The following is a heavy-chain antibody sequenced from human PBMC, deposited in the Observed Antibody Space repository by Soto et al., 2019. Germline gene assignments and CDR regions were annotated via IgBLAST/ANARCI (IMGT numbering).Heavy chain of an antibody. CDR3: ARSTFYDILTGSYYYYAMDV. CDR1: GLTVSRTQ. CDR2: IYSAGST. J-gene: IGHJ6*02. Sequence: GGSLRLSCAVSGLTVSRTQMSWVRQAPGKGLQWVSVIYSAGSTYYANAVKGRFTISRDISENKIFLELNGLTVDDTAVYYCARSTFYDILTGSYYYYAMDVWGQGTTVTVSS. V-gene: IGHV3-53*01. D-gene: IGHD3-9*01.